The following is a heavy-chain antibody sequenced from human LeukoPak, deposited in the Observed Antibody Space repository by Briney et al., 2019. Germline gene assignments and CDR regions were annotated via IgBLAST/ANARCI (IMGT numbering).Heavy chain of an antibody. V-gene: IGHV1-69*05. CDR3: ARARTASIVVVPAAMWFDP. Sequence: ASVKVSCKASGGTFSSYAISWVRQAPGQGLGWMGGIIPIFGTANYAQKSQGRVTITTDESTSTAYMELSSLRSEDTAVHYCARARTASIVVVPAAMWFDPWGQGTLVTVSS. J-gene: IGHJ5*02. CDR2: IIPIFGTA. CDR1: GGTFSSYA. D-gene: IGHD2-2*01.